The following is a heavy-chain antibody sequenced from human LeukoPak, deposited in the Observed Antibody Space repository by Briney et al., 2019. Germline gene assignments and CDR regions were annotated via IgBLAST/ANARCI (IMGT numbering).Heavy chain of an antibody. CDR3: ARGGGGELLGRNAFDI. CDR2: ISGSGGST. V-gene: IGHV3-23*01. J-gene: IGHJ3*02. Sequence: GGSLRLSCAASGFTFSSYAMSWVRQAPGKGLEWVSAISGSGGSTYYADSVKGRFTISRDNAKNSLYLQMNSLRAEDTAVYYCARGGGGELLGRNAFDIWGQGTMVTVSS. D-gene: IGHD1-26*01. CDR1: GFTFSSYA.